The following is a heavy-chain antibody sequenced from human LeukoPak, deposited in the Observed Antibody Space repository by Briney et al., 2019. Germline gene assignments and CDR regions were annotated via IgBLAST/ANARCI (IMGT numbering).Heavy chain of an antibody. V-gene: IGHV1-69*13. CDR2: IIPIFGTA. CDR3: ARVRCPPLPPPNYFAY. CDR1: GGTFSSYA. D-gene: IGHD3-10*01. J-gene: IGHJ4*02. Sequence: SVKVSCKASGGTFSSYAISWVRQAPGQGLEWMGGIIPIFGTANYAQKFQGRVTITADESTSTAYMELSSLRSEDTAVYYCARVRCPPLPPPNYFAYWAREPLVPFPS.